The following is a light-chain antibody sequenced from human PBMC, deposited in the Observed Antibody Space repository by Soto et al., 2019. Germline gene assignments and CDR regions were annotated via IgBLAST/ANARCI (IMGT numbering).Light chain of an antibody. Sequence: DIQITHSPSSLSASIGDRVTITCRSSQSISTYLNWYQQKPGKAPHLLVYAASSLQSGVPSRFSGSGSGTDFTLTISSLQPEDFATYYCQQTYNTPRTLGQGTKVDIK. V-gene: IGKV1-39*01. CDR1: QSISTY. CDR3: QQTYNTPRT. J-gene: IGKJ1*01. CDR2: AAS.